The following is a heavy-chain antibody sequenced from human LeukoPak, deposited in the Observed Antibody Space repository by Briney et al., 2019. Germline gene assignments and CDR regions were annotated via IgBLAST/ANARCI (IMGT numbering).Heavy chain of an antibody. Sequence: PGGSLRLSCAASGFTFDDYGMIWVRQAPGKGLEWVSGINWNGGSTGYADSVKGRFTVSRDNAKNSLYLQMNSLRAEDTALYHCARDFYGSGISFDPWGQGTLVTVSS. V-gene: IGHV3-20*01. CDR2: INWNGGST. CDR1: GFTFDDYG. CDR3: ARDFYGSGISFDP. J-gene: IGHJ5*02. D-gene: IGHD3-10*01.